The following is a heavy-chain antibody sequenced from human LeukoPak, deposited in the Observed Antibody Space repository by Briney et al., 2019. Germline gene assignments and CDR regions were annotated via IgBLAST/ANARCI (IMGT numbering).Heavy chain of an antibody. V-gene: IGHV3-30*02. Sequence: GGSLRLSCAASGFTFSSYGMHWVRQAPGKGLEWVAFIRYDGSNKYYADPVKGRFTISRDNSKNTLYLQMNSLRAEDTAVYYCAKRRGLELLYYYYMDVWGKGTTVTVSS. J-gene: IGHJ6*03. CDR3: AKRRGLELLYYYYMDV. D-gene: IGHD1-7*01. CDR1: GFTFSSYG. CDR2: IRYDGSNK.